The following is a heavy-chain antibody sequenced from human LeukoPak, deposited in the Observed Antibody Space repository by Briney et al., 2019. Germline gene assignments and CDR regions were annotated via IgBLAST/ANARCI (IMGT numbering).Heavy chain of an antibody. CDR1: GGSISSYY. V-gene: IGHV4-59*01. J-gene: IGHJ3*02. CDR2: IYYTGST. Sequence: SETLSLTCTVAGGSISSYYWSWNRQPPGKGLEWIGYIYYTGSTDYNPSLKSRVAISVDTSKNQFSLKLSSVTAADTAVYYCATGYSGPDAFDIWGQGTMVTVSS. CDR3: ATGYSGPDAFDI. D-gene: IGHD5-12*01.